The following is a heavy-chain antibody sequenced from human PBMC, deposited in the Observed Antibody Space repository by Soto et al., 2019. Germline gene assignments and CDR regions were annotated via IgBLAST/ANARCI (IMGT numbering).Heavy chain of an antibody. V-gene: IGHV3-33*01. D-gene: IGHD3-10*01. CDR2: IWYDGNNK. J-gene: IGHJ6*02. CDR3: ARDEGLGVNYYYYGMDL. Sequence: GGSLRLSCAASGFTFSSYGMHWVRQAPGKGLEWVAVIWYDGNNKYYADSVKGRFTISRDNSKNTLYLQMNSLRAEDTAVYYCARDEGLGVNYYYYGMDLWGQGTTVNVSS. CDR1: GFTFSSYG.